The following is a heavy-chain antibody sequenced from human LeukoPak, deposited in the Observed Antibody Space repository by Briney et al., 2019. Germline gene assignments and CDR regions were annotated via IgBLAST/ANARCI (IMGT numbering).Heavy chain of an antibody. Sequence: ASVKVSCKASGYTFTSYDINWVRQATGQGLEWMGWINPNSGGTNYAQKFQGRVTMTRDTSIRTAYMEVSMLRSDDTAVYYCARDRGSGWLLFDYWGQGTLVTVSS. CDR3: ARDRGSGWLLFDY. CDR2: INPNSGGT. CDR1: GYTFTSYD. D-gene: IGHD6-19*01. V-gene: IGHV1-2*02. J-gene: IGHJ4*02.